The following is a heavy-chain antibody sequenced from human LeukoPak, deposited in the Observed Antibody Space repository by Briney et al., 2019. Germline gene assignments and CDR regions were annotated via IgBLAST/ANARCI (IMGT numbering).Heavy chain of an antibody. Sequence: SETLSLTCSVSGGSISSSSYYWGWIRQPPGKGLEWIGSIYYSGSIYYNPSLKSRVIMSVDTSMNRFSLKLSSVTAADTAVYYCARHPYCSGGSCYSGGFAFDIWGQGTMVTVSS. V-gene: IGHV4-39*01. J-gene: IGHJ3*02. CDR1: GGSISSSSYY. D-gene: IGHD2-15*01. CDR3: ARHPYCSGGSCYSGGFAFDI. CDR2: IYYSGSI.